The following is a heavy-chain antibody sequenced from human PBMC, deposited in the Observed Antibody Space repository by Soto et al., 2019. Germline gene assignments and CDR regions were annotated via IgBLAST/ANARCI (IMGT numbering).Heavy chain of an antibody. V-gene: IGHV1-46*02. CDR2: FNPSGGFT. CDR3: ARYRVSVDYFEPSGPPDWFDP. CDR1: GYTFNNHY. Sequence: ASVKVSCKASGYTFNNHYMHWVRQAPGQGLEWMGVFNPSGGFTRYARRFQGILTVTGVTSTRTVYMEMTRLTSEDTAVYYCARYRVSVDYFEPSGPPDWFDPWG. D-gene: IGHD3-22*01. J-gene: IGHJ5*02.